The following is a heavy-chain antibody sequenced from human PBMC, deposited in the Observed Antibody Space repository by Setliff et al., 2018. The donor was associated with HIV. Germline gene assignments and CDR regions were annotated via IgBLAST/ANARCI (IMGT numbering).Heavy chain of an antibody. J-gene: IGHJ5*01. CDR3: AKHGFERKSPYNWFDS. CDR2: IYPDDSAT. V-gene: IGHV5-51*01. D-gene: IGHD3-16*01. Sequence: PGESLKISCKGFGYSFSDNWIGWVRQMPGKGLGWMGIIYPDDSATRYSPSFQGQVTISADKSINTAYLRWRSLRASDTAIYFCAKHGFERKSPYNWFDSWGQGTLVTVS. CDR1: GYSFSDNW.